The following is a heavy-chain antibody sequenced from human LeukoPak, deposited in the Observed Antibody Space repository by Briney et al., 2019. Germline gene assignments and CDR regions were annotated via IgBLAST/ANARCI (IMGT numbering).Heavy chain of an antibody. CDR1: GCIVRDYA. CDR3: AKDLDSTGIYSDWFDP. D-gene: IGHD3-10*01. V-gene: IGHV3-23*01. J-gene: IGHJ5*02. CDR2: ISTSSTGT. Sequence: GGSLRLSCAASGCIVRDYAMNWVRQASGKGLEWVSTISTSSTGTHYADSVKGRFTISRDDSLNMLYLLMNSLRAEDTAVYYCAKDLDSTGIYSDWFDPWGQGTLVTVSS.